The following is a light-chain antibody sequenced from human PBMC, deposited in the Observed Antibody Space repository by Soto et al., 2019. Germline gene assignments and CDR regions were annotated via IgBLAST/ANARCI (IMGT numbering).Light chain of an antibody. CDR2: AVN. J-gene: IGLJ1*01. CDR3: SSYSISTAYL. Sequence: QSALTQPPSASGSPGQSVTISCTGSRSDVGGDDLVSWYQQRPGKAPQLIISAVNKRPSGVPDRFSGSKSGNTASLTVSGLQAEDEADYFCSSYSISTAYLFGTGTKLTVL. V-gene: IGLV2-8*01. CDR1: RSDVGGDDL.